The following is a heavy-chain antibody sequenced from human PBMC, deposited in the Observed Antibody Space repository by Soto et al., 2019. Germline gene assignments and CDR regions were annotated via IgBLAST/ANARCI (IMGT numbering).Heavy chain of an antibody. CDR1: GFTFSSYG. V-gene: IGHV3-33*01. CDR2: IWYDGSNK. J-gene: IGHJ4*02. D-gene: IGHD4-17*01. Sequence: PGGSLRLSCAASGFTFSSYGMHWVRQAPGKGLEWVAVIWYDGSNKYYADSVKGRFTISRDNSKNTLYLQMNSLRAEDTAVYYCARGDDYGDYVDLTSYYFDYWGQGTLVTVSS. CDR3: ARGDDYGDYVDLTSYYFDY.